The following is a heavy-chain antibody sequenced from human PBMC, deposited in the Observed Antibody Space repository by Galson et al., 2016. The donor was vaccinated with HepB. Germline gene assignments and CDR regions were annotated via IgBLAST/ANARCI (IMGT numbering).Heavy chain of an antibody. J-gene: IGHJ4*02. V-gene: IGHV3-7*01. Sequence: SLRLSCAASGFTFSSFWMSWVRQAPGKGLEWVANIHQDGGQRYYGDSVKGRFTVSRDNSKKTLYLQMNSLRAEDTAVYYCAKDGRIYCSSASCHDHFHYWGQGTLVTVSS. D-gene: IGHD2-2*01. CDR1: GFTFSSFW. CDR2: IHQDGGQR. CDR3: AKDGRIYCSSASCHDHFHY.